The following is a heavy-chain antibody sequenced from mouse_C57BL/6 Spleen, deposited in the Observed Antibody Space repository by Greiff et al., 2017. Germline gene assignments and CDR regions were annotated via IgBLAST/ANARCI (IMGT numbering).Heavy chain of an antibody. D-gene: IGHD2-4*01. V-gene: IGHV1-55*01. CDR3: ARGVIRGAMDY. Sequence: QVHVKQPGAELVKPGASVKMSCKASGYTFTSYWITWVKQRPGQGLEWIGDIYPGSGSTNYTEKVKSKATLTVDTSSSTAYMQLSSLTSEDSAVYYCARGVIRGAMDYWGQGTSVTVYS. CDR1: GYTFTSYW. J-gene: IGHJ4*01. CDR2: IYPGSGST.